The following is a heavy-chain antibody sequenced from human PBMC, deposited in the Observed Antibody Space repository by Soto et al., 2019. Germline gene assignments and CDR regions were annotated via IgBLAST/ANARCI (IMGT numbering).Heavy chain of an antibody. J-gene: IGHJ6*03. V-gene: IGHV3-9*01. CDR3: AKEMITFGDFNYYYMDV. CDR2: ITWHSGTI. Sequence: EVQLVESGGGLVQPGRSLRLSCAASGFTFDQYTMHWVRQAPGTGLEWVSSITWHSGTIGYADSVKGRFTISRDNAKNSVYLQMNSLRGEDTALYYCAKEMITFGDFNYYYMDVWGKGTTVTVSS. CDR1: GFTFDQYT. D-gene: IGHD3-16*01.